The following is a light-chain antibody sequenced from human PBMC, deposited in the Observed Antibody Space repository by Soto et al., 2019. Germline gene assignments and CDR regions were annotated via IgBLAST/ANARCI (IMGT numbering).Light chain of an antibody. CDR3: QSSDSSKHGV. V-gene: IGLV6-57*02. CDR1: SGSIASNY. CDR2: EDN. J-gene: IGLJ2*01. Sequence: NFMLTQPHSVSESPGKTVTISCTGSSGSIASNYVQWYQQRPGSAPTTVIYEDNQRPSGVPDRFSGSIDSSSNSASLTISGLKTEDEADYYCQSSDSSKHGVFGGGTKLTVL.